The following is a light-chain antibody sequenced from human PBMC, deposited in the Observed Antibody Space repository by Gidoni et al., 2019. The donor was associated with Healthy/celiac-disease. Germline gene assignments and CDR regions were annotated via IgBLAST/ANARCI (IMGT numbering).Light chain of an antibody. CDR2: LGS. CDR1: QSLLHRNGYNY. J-gene: IGKJ4*01. CDR3: MQALQTPLT. V-gene: IGKV2-28*01. Sequence: IVLTQSPLSLPVTPGEPDSIPCRSSQSLLHRNGYNYLDWYLQKPGQSPQLLIYLGSNLASGVPDRFSGSGSGTDFTLKISRVEAEDVGVYYCMQALQTPLTFGGGTKVEIK.